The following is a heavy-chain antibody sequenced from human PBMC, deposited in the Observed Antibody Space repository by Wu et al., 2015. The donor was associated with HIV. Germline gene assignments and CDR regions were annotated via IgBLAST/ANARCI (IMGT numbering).Heavy chain of an antibody. Sequence: VQSGAEVKKPGASVKVSCKTSGYTFTDYFMHWVRQAPGQGLEWMGWTNVNTGGTNYAPKFQGRVTMTRDTSISTAYMELSRLTSDDTAVYYCARDELFRVDDAFDMWGQGTMVIVSS. V-gene: IGHV1-2*02. CDR2: TNVNTGGT. D-gene: IGHD2-15*01. J-gene: IGHJ3*02. CDR1: GYTFTDYF. CDR3: ARDELFRVDDAFDM.